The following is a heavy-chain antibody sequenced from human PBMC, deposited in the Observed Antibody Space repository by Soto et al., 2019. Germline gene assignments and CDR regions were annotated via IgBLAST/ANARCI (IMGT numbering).Heavy chain of an antibody. V-gene: IGHV4-30-4*01. D-gene: IGHD2-2*02. J-gene: IGHJ2*01. Sequence: QVQLQESGPGLVKPSQTLSLTCTVSGGSISSGDYYWSWIRQPPGKGLEWIGYIYYSGSTYYNPSLKSRVTISVDTSKNQFSLKLSSVTAADTAVYYCARVGYLRCSSTSCYTLRLWYFDLWGRGTLVTVSS. CDR3: ARVGYLRCSSTSCYTLRLWYFDL. CDR2: IYYSGST. CDR1: GGSISSGDYY.